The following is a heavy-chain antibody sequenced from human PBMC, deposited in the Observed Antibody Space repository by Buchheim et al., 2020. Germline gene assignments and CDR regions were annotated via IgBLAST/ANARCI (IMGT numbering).Heavy chain of an antibody. V-gene: IGHV3-30-3*01. Sequence: QVQLVESGGGVVQPGRSLRLSCAASGFTFSSYAMHWVRQAPGKGLEWVAVISYDGSNKYYADSVKGRFTISRDNSKKTLYLQMNSLRAEDTAVYYCARDNDGSGSGYYYGMDVWGQGTT. CDR2: ISYDGSNK. CDR1: GFTFSSYA. CDR3: ARDNDGSGSGYYYGMDV. J-gene: IGHJ6*02. D-gene: IGHD3-10*01.